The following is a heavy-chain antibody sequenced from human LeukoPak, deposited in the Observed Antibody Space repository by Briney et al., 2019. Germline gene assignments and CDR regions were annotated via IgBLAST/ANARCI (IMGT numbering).Heavy chain of an antibody. J-gene: IGHJ6*03. Sequence: GGSLRLSCAASGFTFSSYEMNWVRQAPGKGLEWVSYISSSGSTIYYADSVKGRFTISRDNDKNSLYLQMNSLRAEDTAVYYCARGVAVAGYYYMDVWGKGTTVTISS. CDR2: ISSSGSTI. CDR3: ARGVAVAGYYYMDV. V-gene: IGHV3-48*03. D-gene: IGHD6-19*01. CDR1: GFTFSSYE.